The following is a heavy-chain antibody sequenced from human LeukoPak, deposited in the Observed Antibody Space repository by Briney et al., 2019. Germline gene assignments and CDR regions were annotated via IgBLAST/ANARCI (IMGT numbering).Heavy chain of an antibody. J-gene: IGHJ3*01. D-gene: IGHD1-26*01. V-gene: IGHV4-34*01. Sequence: SETVTLTCAVYGGSFSGYYWSWIRQPPGKGLDWIGQINHSESTNYNPSLKSRVTMSVDTSKNQLSLKLSSVTAADTAVYYCERPQVGADFLYAFDFWGQGAMVTVSS. CDR3: ERPQVGADFLYAFDF. CDR1: GGSFSGYY. CDR2: INHSEST.